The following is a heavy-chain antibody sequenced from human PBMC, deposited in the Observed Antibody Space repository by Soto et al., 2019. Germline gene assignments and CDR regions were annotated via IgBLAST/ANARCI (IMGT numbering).Heavy chain of an antibody. D-gene: IGHD3-16*01. CDR2: TYYRSKWYN. Sequence: PSQTLALTCAISGDSVSSNSAAWNWIRQSPSRGLEWLGRTYYRSKWYNDYAVSVKSRITINPDTSKNQFSLQLNSVTPEDTAVYYCARSPRNRLGGRAFYYYYMDVWGKGTTVTVSS. J-gene: IGHJ6*03. CDR3: ARSPRNRLGGRAFYYYYMDV. CDR1: GDSVSSNSAA. V-gene: IGHV6-1*01.